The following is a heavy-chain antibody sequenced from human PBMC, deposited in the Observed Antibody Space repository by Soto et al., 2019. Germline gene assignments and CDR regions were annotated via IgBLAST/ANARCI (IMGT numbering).Heavy chain of an antibody. CDR1: GFTFSSYS. CDR3: ARIGALYDFLSGYYKYYYYYGMDV. J-gene: IGHJ6*02. CDR2: ISSSSSTI. D-gene: IGHD3-3*01. V-gene: IGHV3-48*02. Sequence: EVQLVESGGGLVQPGGSLRLSCAASGFTFSSYSMNWVRQAPGKGLEWVSYISSSSSTIYYADSVKGLFTISRDNAKNSLYLQMNSLRDEDTAAYYCARIGALYDFLSGYYKYYYYYGMDVWGQGTTVTVSS.